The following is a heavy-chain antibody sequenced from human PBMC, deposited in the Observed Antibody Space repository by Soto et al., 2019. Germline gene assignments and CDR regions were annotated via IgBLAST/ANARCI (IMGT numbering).Heavy chain of an antibody. J-gene: IGHJ4*02. D-gene: IGHD5-18*01. Sequence: GGSLRLSCAASGFTFSSYAMHWVRQAPGKGLEWVAVISYDGSNKYYADSVKGRFTISRDNSKNTLYPQMNSLRAEDTAVYYCARGTNLFSGYSYGGLDYWGQGTLVTVSS. CDR2: ISYDGSNK. CDR3: ARGTNLFSGYSYGGLDY. V-gene: IGHV3-30-3*01. CDR1: GFTFSSYA.